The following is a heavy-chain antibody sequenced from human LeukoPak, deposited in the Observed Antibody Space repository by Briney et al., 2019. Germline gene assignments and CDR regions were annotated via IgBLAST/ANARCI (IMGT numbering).Heavy chain of an antibody. D-gene: IGHD5-18*01. CDR2: TSSSGSTI. CDR1: GFTFSSYE. CDR3: ARDHSKDTATGTRDY. Sequence: GGSLRLSCAASGFTFSSYEMNWVRQAPGKGLEWVSYTSSSGSTIYYADSVKGRSTISRDNAKNSLYLQMNSLRAEDTAVYYCARDHSKDTATGTRDYWGQGTLVTVSS. J-gene: IGHJ4*02. V-gene: IGHV3-48*03.